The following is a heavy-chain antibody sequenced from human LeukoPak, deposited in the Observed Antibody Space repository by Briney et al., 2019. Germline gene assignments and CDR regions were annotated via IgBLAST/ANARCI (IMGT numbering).Heavy chain of an antibody. CDR3: ANCYDGKIVPFDN. J-gene: IGHJ4*02. CDR1: DGSLSNSF. V-gene: IGHV4-4*09. D-gene: IGHD4-23*01. Sequence: SETLSLTCTVPDGSLSNSFWNWVRQPPGKGLEWIAYIHTSGSTNYNPAFKSRVTLSVNTSKSQFSLRLNSVTASDTAVYYCANCYDGKIVPFDNWGQGTLVTVSS. CDR2: IHTSGST.